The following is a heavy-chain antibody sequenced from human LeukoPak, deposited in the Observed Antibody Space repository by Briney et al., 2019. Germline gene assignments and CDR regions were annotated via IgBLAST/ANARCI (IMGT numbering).Heavy chain of an antibody. CDR2: IYYSGSI. D-gene: IGHD3-10*01. V-gene: IGHV4-39*01. Sequence: SSETLSLTCTVSGGSISSSSYYWGWIRQPPGKGLEWIGSIYYSGSIYYNPSLKSRVTISVDTSKNQFSLRLSSVTAADTAVYYCATLPYGSGVYYFDYWGQGTLVTVSS. J-gene: IGHJ4*02. CDR1: GGSISSSSYY. CDR3: ATLPYGSGVYYFDY.